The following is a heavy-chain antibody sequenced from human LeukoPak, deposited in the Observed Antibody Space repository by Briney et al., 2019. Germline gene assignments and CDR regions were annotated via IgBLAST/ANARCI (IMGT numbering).Heavy chain of an antibody. CDR2: IKQDGSEK. V-gene: IGHV3-7*01. CDR1: GFSFSRYW. J-gene: IGHJ4*02. CDR3: ARDQGGAVSY. D-gene: IGHD3-16*01. Sequence: HTGGSLRLSCAASGFSFSRYWMSWVRQAPGKGLEWVANIKQDGSEKNYVESVKGRFTISRDNAKNSLYLQTNSLRAEDTAVYYCARDQGGAVSYWGQGTLVTVSS.